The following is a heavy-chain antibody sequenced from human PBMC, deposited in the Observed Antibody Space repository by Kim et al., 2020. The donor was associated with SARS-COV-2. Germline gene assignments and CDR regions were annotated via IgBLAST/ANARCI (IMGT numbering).Heavy chain of an antibody. CDR3: ARDRRVGELYYYYGMDV. CDR2: ISAYNGNT. V-gene: IGHV1-18*01. J-gene: IGHJ6*02. Sequence: SVKVSCKASGYTFTSYGISWVRQAPGQGLEWMGWISAYNGNTNYAQKLQGRVTMTTDTSTSTAYMELRSLRSDDTAVYYCARDRRVGELYYYYGMDVWGQGTTVTVSS. CDR1: GYTFTSYG. D-gene: IGHD3-10*01.